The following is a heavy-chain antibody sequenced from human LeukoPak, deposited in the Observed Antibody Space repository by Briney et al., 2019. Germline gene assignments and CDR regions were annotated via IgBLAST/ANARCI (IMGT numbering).Heavy chain of an antibody. CDR2: ISYDGSNK. V-gene: IGHV3-30*04. CDR3: ARDSRITMIMGYEDY. Sequence: GGSLRLSCAASGFTFSSYAMHWVRQAPGKWLEWVAVISYDGSNKYYADSVKGRFTISRDNSKNTLYLQMSSLRAEDTAVYYCARDSRITMIMGYEDYWGQGTLVTVSS. D-gene: IGHD3-22*01. CDR1: GFTFSSYA. J-gene: IGHJ4*02.